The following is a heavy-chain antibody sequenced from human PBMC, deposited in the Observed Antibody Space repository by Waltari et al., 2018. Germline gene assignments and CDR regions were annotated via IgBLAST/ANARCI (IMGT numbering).Heavy chain of an antibody. CDR1: GFTFSSYG. CDR2: ISYDGSNK. Sequence: QVQLVESGGGVVQPGRSLRLSCAASGFTFSSYGMHWVRQAPGKGLEWVAVISYDGSNKYYAESVKVRFTISRDNSKNTLYLQMNSLRAEDTAVYYCATEPYSSSWYRDYWGQGTLVTVSS. D-gene: IGHD6-13*01. CDR3: ATEPYSSSWYRDY. V-gene: IGHV3-30*03. J-gene: IGHJ4*02.